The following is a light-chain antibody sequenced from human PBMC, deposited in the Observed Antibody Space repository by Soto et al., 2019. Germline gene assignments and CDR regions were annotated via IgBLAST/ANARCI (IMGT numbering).Light chain of an antibody. Sequence: EIVLTQSPGTLSLSPGERATLSCRASQSITSSYLAWYQQKPGQAPRLLISGTFSRATGIPGRFSGSGSGTDFTLTISRLEPEDFAVYYCQQYGSPLWTFGQGTKMEIK. J-gene: IGKJ1*01. V-gene: IGKV3-20*01. CDR1: QSITSSY. CDR3: QQYGSPLWT. CDR2: GTF.